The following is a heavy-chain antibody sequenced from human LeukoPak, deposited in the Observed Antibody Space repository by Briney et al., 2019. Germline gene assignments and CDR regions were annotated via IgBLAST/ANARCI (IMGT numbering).Heavy chain of an antibody. CDR3: ARDLGHSSGWHFDY. CDR2: ISPNSGVT. Sequence: ASMKVSCQASGYTFTAYYIHWVRQAPGQGLQWMGYISPNSGVTNYAQNFQDRVTMTSDTSTSTAYMDLSRLGSDDTAVYYCARDLGHSSGWHFDYWGQGALVTVSS. D-gene: IGHD6-19*01. CDR1: GYTFTAYY. J-gene: IGHJ4*02. V-gene: IGHV1-2*02.